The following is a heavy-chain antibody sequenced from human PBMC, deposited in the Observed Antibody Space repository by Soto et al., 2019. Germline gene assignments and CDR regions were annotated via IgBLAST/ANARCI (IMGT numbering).Heavy chain of an antibody. D-gene: IGHD3-22*01. CDR1: GGSISSYY. CDR2: IYYSGST. CDR3: ARDLGLGFGSIGYYYTAAFGI. V-gene: IGHV4-59*01. J-gene: IGHJ3*02. Sequence: QVQLQESGPGLVKPSETLSLTCTVSGGSISSYYWSWIRQPPGKGLEWIGYIYYSGSTNYNPSLKSRDTISVATTENTFSLKSGSVTAADTALYDCARDLGLGFGSIGYYYTAAFGIWGQGTMVTVSS.